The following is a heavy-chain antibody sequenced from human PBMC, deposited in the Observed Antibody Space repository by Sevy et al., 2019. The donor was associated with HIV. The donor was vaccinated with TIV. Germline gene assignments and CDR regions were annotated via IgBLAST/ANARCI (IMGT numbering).Heavy chain of an antibody. J-gene: IGHJ4*02. CDR1: GFTFSDYA. V-gene: IGHV3-23*01. Sequence: GGSLRLSCAASGFTFSDYAMTWVRQAPGKGLEWVSSISDTGGGTYYGDSVKGRFTISRDNSKNTLYLQMNSLRAEDTAVYYCAKDGTTTGSSFAYWGQGTLVTVSS. D-gene: IGHD6-13*01. CDR3: AKDGTTTGSSFAY. CDR2: ISDTGGGT.